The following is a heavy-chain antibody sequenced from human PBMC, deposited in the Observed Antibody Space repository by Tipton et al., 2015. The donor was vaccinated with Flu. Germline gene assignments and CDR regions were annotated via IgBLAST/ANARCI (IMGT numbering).Heavy chain of an antibody. Sequence: TLSLTCTVSGGSISISSYYWGWIRQPPGKGLEWIGTLHDSGSIDYSPSLKSRVTMSIDRSNSQLSLKVKSVTAADTAVYYCATGALDFWGQGTMVAVSS. V-gene: IGHV4-39*07. CDR3: ATGALDF. CDR1: GGSISISSYY. J-gene: IGHJ3*01. CDR2: LHDSGSI.